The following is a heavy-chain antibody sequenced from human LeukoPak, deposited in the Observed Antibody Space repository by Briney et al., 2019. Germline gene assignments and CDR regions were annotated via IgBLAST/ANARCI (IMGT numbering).Heavy chain of an antibody. CDR2: IIPILGIA. CDR1: GGAFSSYT. V-gene: IGHV1-69*04. CDR3: ARDSPYCSSTSCYNFDY. D-gene: IGHD2-2*02. Sequence: SVKVSCKASGGAFSSYTISWVRQAPGQGLEWMGRIIPILGIANYAQKFQGRGTITADKSTSTAYMELSSLRSEDTAVYYCARDSPYCSSTSCYNFDYWGQGTLVTVSS. J-gene: IGHJ4*02.